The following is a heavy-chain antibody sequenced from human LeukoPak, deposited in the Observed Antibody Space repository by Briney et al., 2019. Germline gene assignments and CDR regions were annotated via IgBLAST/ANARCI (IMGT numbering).Heavy chain of an antibody. CDR3: ARDQDSLVRGVIGY. J-gene: IGHJ4*02. CDR1: GYTFTSYG. D-gene: IGHD3-10*01. Sequence: ASVKVSCKASGYTFTSYGISWVRQAPGQGLEWMGWIGPYNGNTNYAQNLQGRVTMTTDTSTSTAYMELGSLGSDDTAVYYCARDQDSLVRGVIGYWGREPWSPSLQ. CDR2: IGPYNGNT. V-gene: IGHV1-18*01.